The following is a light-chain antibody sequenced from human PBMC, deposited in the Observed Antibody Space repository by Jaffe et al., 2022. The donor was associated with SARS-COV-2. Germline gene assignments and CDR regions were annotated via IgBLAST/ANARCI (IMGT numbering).Light chain of an antibody. J-gene: IGKJ4*01. CDR1: QDISSW. V-gene: IGKV1-12*01. CDR2: AAS. Sequence: DIVMTQFPSSVSASVGDRVTITCRASQDISSWVAWYQQTPGKAPKLLISAASSLQNGVPPRFSGGRSGTDFTLTISSLQPEDFATYYCQQANSFPHTFGGGTRVEI. CDR3: QQANSFPHT.